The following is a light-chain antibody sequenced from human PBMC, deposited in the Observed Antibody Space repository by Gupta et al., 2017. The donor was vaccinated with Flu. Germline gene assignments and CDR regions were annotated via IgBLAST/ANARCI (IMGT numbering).Light chain of an antibody. CDR3: MQSLQSSPFT. CDR1: PSLLHSNGYNY. CDR2: LGS. V-gene: IGKV2-28*01. Sequence: DIVLTQSPLSLPVTPGEPASISCRPSPSLLHSNGYNYLDWYLQKPGQSPQLLIYLGSNRASGVPDRFSGSGSGTDFTLKISRVEAEDVVVYYCMQSLQSSPFTFGGGTKVEIK. J-gene: IGKJ4*01.